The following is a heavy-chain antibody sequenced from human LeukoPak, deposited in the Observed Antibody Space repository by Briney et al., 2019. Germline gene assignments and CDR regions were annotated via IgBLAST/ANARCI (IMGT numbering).Heavy chain of an antibody. J-gene: IGHJ4*02. CDR2: IIPIFGTA. Sequence: KISCKASGGTFSSYAISWVRQAPGQGLEWMGGIIPIFGTANYAQKFQGRVTITADESTSTAYMELSSLRSEDTAVYYCARGGRKVLRYFDWQPYYFDYWGQGTLVTVSS. CDR3: ARGGRKVLRYFDWQPYYFDY. D-gene: IGHD3-9*01. V-gene: IGHV1-69*01. CDR1: GGTFSSYA.